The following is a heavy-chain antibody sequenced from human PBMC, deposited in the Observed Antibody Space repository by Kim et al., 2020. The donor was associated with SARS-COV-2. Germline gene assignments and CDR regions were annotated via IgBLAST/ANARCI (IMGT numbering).Heavy chain of an antibody. CDR3: ASENTRSGSYYYAWFDP. Sequence: SETLSLTCTVSGDSVGSGSYYWSWIRQPPGKGLEWIGYVYYNGVVNYNPSLESRITISVDTSKNQFSLELSSVTDADTAVYYCASENTRSGSYYYAWFDPWGQGTLVTVS. V-gene: IGHV4-61*01. CDR2: VYYNGVV. J-gene: IGHJ5*02. D-gene: IGHD1-26*01. CDR1: GDSVGSGSYY.